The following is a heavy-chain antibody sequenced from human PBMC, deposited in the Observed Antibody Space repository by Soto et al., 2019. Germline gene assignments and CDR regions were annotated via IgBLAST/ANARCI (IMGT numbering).Heavy chain of an antibody. CDR1: GFTFRSYV. Sequence: QVQLVESGGGVVQPGTSLRLSCVGSGFTFRSYVIHWVRQAPGKGLEWVALTSYDGSNKYYDDSVKGRFTISRDNSRNTVDLQMDNPRLEDTALYSCARWGTTGGLDVWGQGTLVSVSS. CDR2: TSYDGSNK. J-gene: IGHJ4*02. CDR3: ARWGTTGGLDV. V-gene: IGHV3-30*19. D-gene: IGHD3-16*01.